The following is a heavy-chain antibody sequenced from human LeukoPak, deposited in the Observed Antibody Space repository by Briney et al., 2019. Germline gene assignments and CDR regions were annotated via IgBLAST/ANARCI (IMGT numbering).Heavy chain of an antibody. CDR1: GFTARGTN. CDR2: ISWNSGSI. D-gene: IGHD6-19*01. J-gene: IGHJ3*02. CDR3: AKDMGAVVGGVAFDI. V-gene: IGHV3-9*02. Sequence: GGSLRLSSAASGFTARGTNMNWVRDAPGKGRGGGSGISWNSGSIGYADSVKGRFTISRDNAKNSLYLQMNSLRAEDTALYYCAKDMGAVVGGVAFDIWGQGTMVTVSS.